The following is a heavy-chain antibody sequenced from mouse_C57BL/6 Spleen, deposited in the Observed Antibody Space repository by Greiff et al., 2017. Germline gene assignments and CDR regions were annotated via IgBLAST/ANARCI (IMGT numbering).Heavy chain of an antibody. CDR2: IYPGSGST. V-gene: IGHV1-55*01. CDR1: GYTFTSYW. Sequence: QVQLQQPGAELVKPGASVKMSCKASGYTFTSYWITWVKQRPGQGLAWIGDIYPGSGSTNYNGKFKGKATLTVDQSSSTAYMQLNSLTSKDSAVYYCARSVYSPNWYFDVWGTGTTVTVSS. CDR3: ARSVYSPNWYFDV. D-gene: IGHD2-12*01. J-gene: IGHJ1*03.